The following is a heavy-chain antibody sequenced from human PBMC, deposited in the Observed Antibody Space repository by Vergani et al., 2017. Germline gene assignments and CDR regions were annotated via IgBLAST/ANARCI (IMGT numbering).Heavy chain of an antibody. J-gene: IGHJ4*02. CDR1: GFTVSSNY. CDR2: IYSGGST. Sequence: EVQLVESGGGLVQPGGSLRLSCAASGFTVSSNYMSWVRQAPGKGLEWVSVIYSGGSTYYADSVKGRFTISRDNSKNTLYLPMNSLRAEDTAVYYCARGGSGWYEGFDFWGQGTPVNVPS. V-gene: IGHV3-66*02. D-gene: IGHD6-19*01. CDR3: ARGGSGWYEGFDF.